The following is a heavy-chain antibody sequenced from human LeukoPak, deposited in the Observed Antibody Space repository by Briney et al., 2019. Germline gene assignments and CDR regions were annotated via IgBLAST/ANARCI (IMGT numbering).Heavy chain of an antibody. V-gene: IGHV1-46*01. CDR1: GYTFTSYY. D-gene: IGHD3-10*01. J-gene: IGHJ4*02. Sequence: ASVKVSCKASGYTFTSYYMHWVRQAPGQGLEWMGIINPSGGSASYAQKFQGRVTMIRDTSTSTVYMELSSLRSEDTAVYYCARGVRIEGSGSYEGPFFNYWGQGTLVTVSS. CDR3: ARGVRIEGSGSYEGPFFNY. CDR2: INPSGGSA.